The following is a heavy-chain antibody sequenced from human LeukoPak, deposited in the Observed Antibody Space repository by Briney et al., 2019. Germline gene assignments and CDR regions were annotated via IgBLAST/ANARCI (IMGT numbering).Heavy chain of an antibody. Sequence: PGGSLRLSCAASGFTFSSYAMHWVRQAPGKGLEWVAVISYDGSNKYYADSVKGRFTISRDNSKNTLYLQMNSLRAEDTAVYYCARGYCSGGSCYLDYWGQGTLVTVSS. V-gene: IGHV3-30-3*01. CDR1: GFTFSSYA. CDR2: ISYDGSNK. CDR3: ARGYCSGGSCYLDY. J-gene: IGHJ4*02. D-gene: IGHD2-15*01.